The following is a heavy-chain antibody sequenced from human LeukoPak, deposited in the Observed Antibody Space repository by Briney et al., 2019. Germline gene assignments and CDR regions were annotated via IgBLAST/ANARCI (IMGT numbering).Heavy chain of an antibody. D-gene: IGHD1-26*01. Sequence: SETLSLTCAVYGGSFSGYYWSWIRQPPGKGLEWIGEINHRGSTNYNPSLKSRVTISVDTSKNQFSLKLSSVTAADTAVYYCARAIVGATGMGYYYGMDVWGQGTTVTVSS. V-gene: IGHV4-34*01. CDR3: ARAIVGATGMGYYYGMDV. CDR2: INHRGST. CDR1: GGSFSGYY. J-gene: IGHJ6*02.